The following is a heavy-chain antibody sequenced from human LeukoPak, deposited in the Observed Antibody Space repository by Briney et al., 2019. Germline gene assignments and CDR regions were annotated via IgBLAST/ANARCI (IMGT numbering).Heavy chain of an antibody. D-gene: IGHD6-13*01. CDR1: GYTFTSYG. CDR2: ISAYNGNT. Sequence: ASVKVSCKASGYTFTSYGISWVRQAPGQGLEWMGWISAYNGNTNYAQKLQGRVTMTTDTSTSTAYMELRSLRSDDTAVYYCARVWQQLGPPHLDYWGQGTLVTVSS. CDR3: ARVWQQLGPPHLDY. V-gene: IGHV1-18*01. J-gene: IGHJ4*02.